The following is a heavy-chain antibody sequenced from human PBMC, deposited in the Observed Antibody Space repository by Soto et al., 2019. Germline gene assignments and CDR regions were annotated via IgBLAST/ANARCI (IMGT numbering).Heavy chain of an antibody. J-gene: IGHJ6*02. V-gene: IGHV4-30-2*01. CDR3: ASGYVLRFLEWLPSDYYYYGMDV. CDR2: IYHSGST. CDR1: GGSISSGGYS. Sequence: SETLSLTCAVSGGSISSGGYSWSWIRQPPGKGLEWIGYIYHSGSTYYNPSLKSRVTISVDRSKNQFSLKLSSVTAADTAVYYCASGYVLRFLEWLPSDYYYYGMDVWGQGTTVTVSS. D-gene: IGHD3-3*01.